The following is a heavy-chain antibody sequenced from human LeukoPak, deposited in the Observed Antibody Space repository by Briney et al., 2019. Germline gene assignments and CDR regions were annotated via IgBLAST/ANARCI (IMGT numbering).Heavy chain of an antibody. CDR2: ISGSGXST. V-gene: IGHV3-23*01. Sequence: VXXXPXKXLXWXXAISGSGXSTYYADSVKGRFTISRDNSKNTLYLQMNSLRAEDTAVYYCAKDCGGGGYCSGGSLLPVAFDIWGQGTMVTVSS. J-gene: IGHJ3*02. CDR3: AKDCGGGGYCSGGSLLPVAFDI. D-gene: IGHD2-15*01.